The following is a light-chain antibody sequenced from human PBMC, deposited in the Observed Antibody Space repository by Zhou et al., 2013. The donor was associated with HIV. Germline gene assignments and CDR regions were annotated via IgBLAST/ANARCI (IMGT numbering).Light chain of an antibody. CDR2: SAS. J-gene: IGKJ2*03. Sequence: IQLTQSPSSLSASVGESVTITCRASEDISSYLSWLQQKPGKPPQLLVYSASTLRSGVPSRFSGRGYGTEFALTINNLQPEDIATYYCHQSHTLYSFGQGTKLEIK. CDR1: EDISSY. V-gene: IGKV1-39*01. CDR3: HQSHTLYS.